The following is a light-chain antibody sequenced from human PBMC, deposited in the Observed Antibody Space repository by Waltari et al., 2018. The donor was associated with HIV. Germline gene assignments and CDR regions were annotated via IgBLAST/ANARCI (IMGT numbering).Light chain of an antibody. CDR2: DVT. Sequence: QSALTQPASVSGSPGQSITISCAGTGAEIGAYNYVAWYQKLPDSVPKLIIYDVTSRPSGISDRFSASKSGNAASLTISGLQADDEADYHCCSYAGSYSFVFFGGGTKLTVL. CDR1: GAEIGAYNY. J-gene: IGLJ2*01. V-gene: IGLV2-14*03. CDR3: CSYAGSYSFVF.